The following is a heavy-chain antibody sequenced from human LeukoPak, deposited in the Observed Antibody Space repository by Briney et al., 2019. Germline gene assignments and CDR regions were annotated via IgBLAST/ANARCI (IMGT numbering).Heavy chain of an antibody. CDR1: GFTFSSYW. D-gene: IGHD3-22*01. J-gene: IGHJ4*02. CDR2: INSDGSST. Sequence: GGSLRLSCAASGFTFSSYWMHWVRQAPGKGLVWVSRINSDGSSTSYADSVKGRFTISRDNAKNTLYLQMNSLRAEDTAVYYCARSASYYYDSGYFDYWGQGTLVTVSS. V-gene: IGHV3-74*01. CDR3: ARSASYYYDSGYFDY.